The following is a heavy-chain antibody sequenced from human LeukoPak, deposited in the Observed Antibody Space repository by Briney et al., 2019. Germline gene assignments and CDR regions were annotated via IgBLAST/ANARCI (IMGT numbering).Heavy chain of an antibody. CDR1: GFTFSSYG. D-gene: IGHD6-19*01. CDR2: ISSSSSYI. CDR3: ARGRSSGWFDY. J-gene: IGHJ4*02. V-gene: IGHV3-21*01. Sequence: PGGSLRLSCAASGFTFSSYGMHWVRQAPGKGLEWVSSISSSSSYIYYADSVKGRFTISRDNAKNSLYLQMNSLRAEDTAVYYCARGRSSGWFDYWGQGTLVTVSS.